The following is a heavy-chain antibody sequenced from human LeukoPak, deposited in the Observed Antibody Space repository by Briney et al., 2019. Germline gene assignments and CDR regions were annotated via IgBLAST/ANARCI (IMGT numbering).Heavy chain of an antibody. CDR2: ISGSGGST. Sequence: AGGPLRLSCAASGFTFSSYAMSWVRQAPGKGLEWVSAISGSGGSTYYADSVKGRFTISRDNSKNTLYLQMNSLRAEDTAVYYCAKAREVSYYGSGSYLDYWGQGTLVTVSS. J-gene: IGHJ4*02. CDR1: GFTFSSYA. CDR3: AKAREVSYYGSGSYLDY. V-gene: IGHV3-23*01. D-gene: IGHD3-10*01.